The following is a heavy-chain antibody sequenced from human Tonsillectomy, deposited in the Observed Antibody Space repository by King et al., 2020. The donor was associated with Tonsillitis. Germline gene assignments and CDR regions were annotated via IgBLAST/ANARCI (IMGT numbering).Heavy chain of an antibody. J-gene: IGHJ4*02. V-gene: IGHV1-18*01. CDR2: ISTYNGNT. CDR1: GYTFTTYG. D-gene: IGHD3-10*01. CDR3: ARDIRSYYGSGSYSSTFDY. Sequence: VQLVESGPEVQKPGASVKVSCKASGYTFTTYGITWVRQAPGQGLEWMGWISTYNGNTNYAQNLQGRGTMTTDTSTSTAYMELRSLRSDDTAVYYCARDIRSYYGSGSYSSTFDYWGQGTLVTVSS.